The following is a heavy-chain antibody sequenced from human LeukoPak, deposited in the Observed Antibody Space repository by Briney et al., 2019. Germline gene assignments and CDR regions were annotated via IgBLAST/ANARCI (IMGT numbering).Heavy chain of an antibody. CDR1: GFTFSRYE. J-gene: IGHJ3*02. CDR2: ITTSGSNT. CDR3: AREGASGSGSFAFDI. Sequence: GGSLRLSCAASGFTFSRYEMHWVRQGPGKELEWISYITTSGSNTIYADSVRGRFTISRDNAKNSLYLQTNSLRADDTAVYYCAREGASGSGSFAFDIWGQGTMVTVSA. D-gene: IGHD3-10*01. V-gene: IGHV3-48*03.